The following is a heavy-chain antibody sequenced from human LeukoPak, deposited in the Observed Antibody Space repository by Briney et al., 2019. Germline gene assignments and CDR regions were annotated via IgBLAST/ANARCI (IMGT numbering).Heavy chain of an antibody. CDR1: GASITSGKSY. V-gene: IGHV4-61*02. CDR3: ARDEGRHGFDD. D-gene: IGHD3-10*01. J-gene: IGHJ4*02. Sequence: SETLSLSCSVSGASITSGKSYWSWIRQPAGKRPEFVGRMYSSGTTNYNPSLRSRVTISVDTSKNLFTLNLTSVTAADTAVYYCARDEGRHGFDDWGPGTLVTVYS. CDR2: MYSSGTT.